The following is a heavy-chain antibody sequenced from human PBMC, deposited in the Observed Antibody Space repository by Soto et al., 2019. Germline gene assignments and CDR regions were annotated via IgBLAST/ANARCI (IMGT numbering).Heavy chain of an antibody. CDR1: GFTFSSYG. V-gene: IGHV3-30*18. D-gene: IGHD6-19*01. CDR3: AKEPSIAVAGY. CDR2: ISYDGSNK. J-gene: IGHJ4*02. Sequence: PVGSVRLSCAASGFTFSSYGMHWVRQAPGKGLEWVAVISYDGSNKYYADSVKGRFTISRDNSKNTLYLQMNSLRAEDTAVYYCAKEPSIAVAGYWGQGTLVTVSS.